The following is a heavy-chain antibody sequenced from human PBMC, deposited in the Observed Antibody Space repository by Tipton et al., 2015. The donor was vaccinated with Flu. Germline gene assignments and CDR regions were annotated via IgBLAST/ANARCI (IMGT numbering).Heavy chain of an antibody. CDR2: IYTNANT. D-gene: IGHD3-10*01. CDR3: ARLTYYYGSGTSDS. V-gene: IGHV4-61*02. Sequence: TLSLTCTISGGSIRNGGYYWSWIRQPAGEGLEWIGRIYTNANTNYKASLKSRVTISPDTWRTQFSLKLSSVTAADTAVYYCARLTYYYGSGTSDSWGQGILVTVSS. CDR1: GGSIRNGGYY. J-gene: IGHJ4*02.